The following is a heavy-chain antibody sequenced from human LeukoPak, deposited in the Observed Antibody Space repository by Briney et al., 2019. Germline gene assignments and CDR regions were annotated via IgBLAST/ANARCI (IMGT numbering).Heavy chain of an antibody. CDR3: AKESSVGRQIYGDYGDAFDI. V-gene: IGHV1-2*02. Sequence: ASVKVSCKASGYTFTGYYMHWVRQAPGQGLEWMGWINPNSGGTNYAQKFQGRVTMTRDTSISTAYMELSRLRSDDTAVYYCAKESSVGRQIYGDYGDAFDIWGQGTMVTVSS. CDR2: INPNSGGT. D-gene: IGHD4-17*01. CDR1: GYTFTGYY. J-gene: IGHJ3*02.